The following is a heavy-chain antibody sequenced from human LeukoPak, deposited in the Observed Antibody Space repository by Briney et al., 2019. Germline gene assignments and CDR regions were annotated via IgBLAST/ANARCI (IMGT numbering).Heavy chain of an antibody. CDR3: ARDRRSSGWYSDAFDI. J-gene: IGHJ3*02. CDR2: TYYRSKWYN. D-gene: IGHD6-19*01. Sequence: SQTLSLTYAISGDSVSSNSAAWNWIRQSPSRGLEWLGRTYYRSKWYNDYAVSVKSRITINPDTSKNQFSLQLNSVTPEDTAVYYCARDRRSSGWYSDAFDIWGQGTMVTVSS. V-gene: IGHV6-1*01. CDR1: GDSVSSNSAA.